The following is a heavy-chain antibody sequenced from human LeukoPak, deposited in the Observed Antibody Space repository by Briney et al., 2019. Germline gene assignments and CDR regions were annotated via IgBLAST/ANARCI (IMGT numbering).Heavy chain of an antibody. V-gene: IGHV1-18*01. CDR2: ISAYNGNT. CDR3: ARDRSSSWYPNYYYGMDV. Sequence: EASVKVSCKASGYTFTSYGISWVRQAPGQGLEWMGWISAYNGNTNYAQKLQGRVTMTTDISTSTAYMELRSLRSDDTAVYYCARDRSSSWYPNYYYGMDVWGQGTTVTVSS. J-gene: IGHJ6*02. CDR1: GYTFTSYG. D-gene: IGHD6-13*01.